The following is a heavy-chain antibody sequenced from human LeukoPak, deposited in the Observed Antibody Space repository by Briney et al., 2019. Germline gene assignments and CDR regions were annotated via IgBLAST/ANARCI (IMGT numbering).Heavy chain of an antibody. CDR3: GRGGKVEQLVLAR. CDR1: GFTFSDYE. J-gene: IGHJ4*02. V-gene: IGHV3-48*03. CDR2: ISSRDRTT. D-gene: IGHD6-13*01. Sequence: GGSLRLSCAASGFTFSDYEINWVRQAPGKGLEWVSYISSRDRTTYYADSVTGRFTISRDNAKNTLYLQMNSLRAEDTAVYYCGRGGKVEQLVLARWGQGSLVTVSS.